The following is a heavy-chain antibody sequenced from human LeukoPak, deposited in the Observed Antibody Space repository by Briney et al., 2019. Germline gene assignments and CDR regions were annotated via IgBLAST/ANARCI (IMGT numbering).Heavy chain of an antibody. CDR3: ARDSAHIVVVPPIMSFGLDNWSDP. CDR2: ISYDGSNK. J-gene: IGHJ5*02. V-gene: IGHV3-30*03. D-gene: IGHD2-2*01. CDR1: GFTFSSYG. Sequence: GGSLRLSCAASGFTFSSYGMHWVRQAPGKGLEWVAVISYDGSNKYYADSVKGRFTISRDNAKNLLYLQMNSLRAEDTAVYYCARDSAHIVVVPPIMSFGLDNWSDPWGQGTLVTVSS.